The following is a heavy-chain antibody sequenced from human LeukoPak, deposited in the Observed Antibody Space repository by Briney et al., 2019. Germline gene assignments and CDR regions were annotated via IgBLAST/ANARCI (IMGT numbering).Heavy chain of an antibody. CDR1: GFTFSSYS. CDR2: ISSSSSYI. Sequence: GGSLRLSCAASGFTFSSYSMTWVRQAPGKGLEWVSSISSSSSYIYYADSVKGRFTISRDNAKNSLYLQMNSLRAEDTAVYYCARYGEYSSSGGIDYWGQGTLVTVSS. D-gene: IGHD6-6*01. V-gene: IGHV3-21*01. J-gene: IGHJ4*02. CDR3: ARYGEYSSSGGIDY.